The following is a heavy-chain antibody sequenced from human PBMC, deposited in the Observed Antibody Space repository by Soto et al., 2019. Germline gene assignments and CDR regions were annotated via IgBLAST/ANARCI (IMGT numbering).Heavy chain of an antibody. V-gene: IGHV3-33*01. CDR3: ARGFTYRNYYYGMDV. CDR2: IWYDGSNK. CDR1: GFTFSSYG. Sequence: GGSLRLSCAASGFTFSSYGMHWVRQAPGKGLEWVAVIWYDGSNKYYADSVKGRFTISRDNSKNTLYLQMNSLRAEDTAVYYCARGFTYRNYYYGMDVWGQGTTVTVSS. D-gene: IGHD2-2*01. J-gene: IGHJ6*02.